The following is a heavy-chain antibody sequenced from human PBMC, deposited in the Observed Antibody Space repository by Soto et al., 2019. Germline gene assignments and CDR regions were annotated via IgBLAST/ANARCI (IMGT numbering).Heavy chain of an antibody. V-gene: IGHV3-23*01. Sequence: GGSLRLSCAASGFTFSSYAMSWVRQAPGKGLEWVSGISGSGGSTYYADSVKGRFTISRDNSKNTLYLQMNSLRATSAMHIVAAYFDYWGQGTLVTVSS. CDR2: ISGSGGST. CDR1: GFTFSSYA. D-gene: IGHD6-13*01. J-gene: IGHJ4*02. CDR3: AYFDY.